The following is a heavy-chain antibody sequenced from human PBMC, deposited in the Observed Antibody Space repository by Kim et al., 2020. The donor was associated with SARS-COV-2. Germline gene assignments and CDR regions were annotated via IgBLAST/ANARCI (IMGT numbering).Heavy chain of an antibody. CDR1: GFTFSSYS. CDR3: ARDVVFWSGLKYYYYGMDV. Sequence: GGSLRLSCAASGFTFSSYSMNWVRQAPGKGLEWVSYISSSSSTIYYADSVKGRFTISRDNAKNSLYLQMNSLRDEDTAVYYCARDVVFWSGLKYYYYGMDVWGQGTTVTVSS. V-gene: IGHV3-48*02. CDR2: ISSSSSTI. D-gene: IGHD3-3*01. J-gene: IGHJ6*02.